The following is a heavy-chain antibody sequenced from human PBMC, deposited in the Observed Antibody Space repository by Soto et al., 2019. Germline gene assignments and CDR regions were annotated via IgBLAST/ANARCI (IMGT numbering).Heavy chain of an antibody. D-gene: IGHD6-19*01. CDR1: GYTFTSYG. CDR2: ISAYNGNT. Sequence: GASVKVSCKASGYTFTSYGISWVRQAPGQGLEWMGWISAYNGNTNYAQKLQGRVTMTTDTSTSTAYMELRSLRSDDTAVYYCARFGQWPVSRYYYYYMDVRGKGTTVTVSS. CDR3: ARFGQWPVSRYYYYYMDV. J-gene: IGHJ6*03. V-gene: IGHV1-18*01.